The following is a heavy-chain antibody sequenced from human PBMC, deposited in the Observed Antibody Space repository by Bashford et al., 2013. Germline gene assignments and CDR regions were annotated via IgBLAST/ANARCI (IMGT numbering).Heavy chain of an antibody. CDR2: IFSSGST. D-gene: IGHD5-18*01. Sequence: SETLSLTCSVSGGSISSYYWIWIRQPPGKGLEWIGNIFSSGSTNYNPSLKSRITISVDTSKNLFSLNLSSVTAADTAMYYCARGRGGYNSNWFDPWGQGTLVTVSS. CDR3: ARGRGGYNSNWFDP. V-gene: IGHV4-59*01. CDR1: GGSISSYY. J-gene: IGHJ5*02.